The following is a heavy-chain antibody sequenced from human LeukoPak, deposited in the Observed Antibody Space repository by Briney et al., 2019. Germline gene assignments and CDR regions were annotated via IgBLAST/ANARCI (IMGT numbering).Heavy chain of an antibody. CDR1: GFTFSNYG. V-gene: IGHV3-7*01. CDR3: ARDKSGGYYYWFDP. Sequence: GGSLRLSCAASGFTFSNYGMHWVRQAPGKGLEWVASIKQDGSDKYYVDSVKGRCTISRDNAKKSLYLQMNSLRAEDTAVYYCARDKSGGYYYWFDPWGQGTLVTVSS. J-gene: IGHJ5*02. D-gene: IGHD3-22*01. CDR2: IKQDGSDK.